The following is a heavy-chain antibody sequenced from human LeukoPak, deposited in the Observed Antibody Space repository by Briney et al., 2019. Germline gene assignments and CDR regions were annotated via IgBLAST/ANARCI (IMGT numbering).Heavy chain of an antibody. CDR2: IKQDGSEK. CDR1: GFTLSSYW. CDR3: AGIAVAGFDY. V-gene: IGHV3-7*01. D-gene: IGHD6-13*01. J-gene: IGHJ4*02. Sequence: GGSLRLSCAASGFTLSSYWMSWARQAPGKGLEWVANIKQDGSEKYYVDSVKGRFTISRDNAKNSLYPQMNSLRAEDTAVYYCAGIAVAGFDYWGQGTLVTVSS.